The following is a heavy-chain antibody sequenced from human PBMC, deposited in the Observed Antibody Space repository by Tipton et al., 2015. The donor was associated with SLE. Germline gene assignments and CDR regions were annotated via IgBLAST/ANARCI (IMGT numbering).Heavy chain of an antibody. V-gene: IGHV4-59*12. CDR1: GDSISRYY. J-gene: IGHJ4*02. D-gene: IGHD3-3*01. Sequence: TLSLTCTVSGDSISRYYWSWIRQPPGRGLEWIGYMHYRGGTNYNPSLESRVAISLDTSKNQFSLKLSSVTAADTAVYYCARGGYDFWSGPGNYWGQGTLVTVSS. CDR3: ARGGYDFWSGPGNY. CDR2: MHYRGGT.